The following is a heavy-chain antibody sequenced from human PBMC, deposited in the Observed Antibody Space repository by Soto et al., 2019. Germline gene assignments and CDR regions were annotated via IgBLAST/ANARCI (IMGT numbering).Heavy chain of an antibody. CDR1: GYPVTAYY. CDR3: ARGGGVGVAGSAAFDM. Sequence: QLHLVQSGAVVKKPGASVTVSCSASGYPVTAYYMHWVRQAPGRGLEWMGGINPATGAAKYTQTFQGRVPMPRDTSTSTVFMELSGLTSEDTAVFYCARGGGVGVAGSAAFDMWGQGTVVTVSS. CDR2: INPATGAA. D-gene: IGHD3-3*01. J-gene: IGHJ3*02. V-gene: IGHV1-2*02.